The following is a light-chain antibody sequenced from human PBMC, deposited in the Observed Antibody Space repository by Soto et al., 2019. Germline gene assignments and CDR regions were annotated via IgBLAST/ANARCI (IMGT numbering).Light chain of an antibody. CDR1: STDVGGYNY. J-gene: IGLJ1*01. Sequence: QSVLTHPVSVSGSPGQSITIFCTGTSTDVGGYNYVSWYQQHPGKAPKLMIYDVSNRPSGVSNRFSGSKSGNTASLTISGLQAEDEADYYCSSYTSSSTYVFGTGTKVTVL. CDR2: DVS. CDR3: SSYTSSSTYV. V-gene: IGLV2-14*03.